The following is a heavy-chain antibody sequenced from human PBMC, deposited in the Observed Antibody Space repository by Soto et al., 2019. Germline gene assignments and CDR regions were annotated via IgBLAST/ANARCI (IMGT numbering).Heavy chain of an antibody. CDR2: IIPIFGTA. CDR3: ARDLRAGDIKSYNWFDP. J-gene: IGHJ5*02. V-gene: IGHV1-69*13. D-gene: IGHD3-16*01. CDR1: GGTFSSYA. Sequence: GASVKVSCKASGGTFSSYAISWVRQAPGQGLEWMGGIIPIFGTANYAQKFQGRVTITADESTSTAYMELSSLRSEDTAVYYCARDLRAGDIKSYNWFDPWGQGTLVTVSS.